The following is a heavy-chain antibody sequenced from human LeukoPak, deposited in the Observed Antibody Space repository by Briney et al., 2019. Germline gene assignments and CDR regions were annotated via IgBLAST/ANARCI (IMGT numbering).Heavy chain of an antibody. Sequence: SSETLSLTCTVSGGSISSYYWSWIRQPPGKGLEWIGYIYYSGSTNYNPSLKSRVTISVDTSKNQFSLKLSSVTAADTAVYYCARAQDYHDAFDIWGQGTMVTVSS. CDR1: GGSISSYY. D-gene: IGHD3-16*01. V-gene: IGHV4-59*08. CDR3: ARAQDYHDAFDI. J-gene: IGHJ3*02. CDR2: IYYSGST.